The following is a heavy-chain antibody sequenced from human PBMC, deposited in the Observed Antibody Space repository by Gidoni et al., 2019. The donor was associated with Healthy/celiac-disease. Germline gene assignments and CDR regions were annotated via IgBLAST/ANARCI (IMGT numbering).Heavy chain of an antibody. CDR1: GYTFTGYY. V-gene: IGHV1-2*02. CDR3: ARDFRLSSIAAAAAFDP. J-gene: IGHJ5*02. D-gene: IGHD6-13*01. CDR2: INPNSGGT. Sequence: QVQLVQSGAEVKKPGASVKVSCKASGYTFTGYYLHWVRQAPGQGLEWMGWINPNSGGTNYAQKFQGRVTMTRDTSISTAYMELGRLRSDDTAVYYCARDFRLSSIAAAAAFDPWGQGTLVTVSS.